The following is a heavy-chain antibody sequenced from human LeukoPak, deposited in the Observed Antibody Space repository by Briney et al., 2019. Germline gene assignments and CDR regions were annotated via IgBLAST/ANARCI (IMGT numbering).Heavy chain of an antibody. CDR3: TRSGFSNGYDY. CDR2: ITPDGTDT. V-gene: IGHV3-74*03. D-gene: IGHD2-8*01. CDR1: GFSFSDHW. Sequence: GGSLRLSCVASGFSFSDHWMHWVRQAPGKGLVAVSRITPDGTDTAYADSVKGRFTISRDNAKNTLYLEMNSLTAEDTALYYCTRSGFSNGYDYWGQGTLVTVSS. J-gene: IGHJ4*02.